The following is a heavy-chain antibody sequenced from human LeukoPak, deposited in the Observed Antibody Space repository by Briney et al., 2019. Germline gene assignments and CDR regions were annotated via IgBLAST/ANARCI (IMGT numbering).Heavy chain of an antibody. Sequence: PWESLSLTCAGSGGSSGSQYWSWVRQPPGKGLEWIGYIYYSGSTNYNPSLKSRVTISVDTSKNRFSLKLSSVTAADTAVYYCARLDASYYYYMDVWGKGTTVTVSS. D-gene: IGHD2-2*01. V-gene: IGHV4-59*11. CDR1: GGSSGSQY. J-gene: IGHJ6*03. CDR3: ARLDASYYYYMDV. CDR2: IYYSGST.